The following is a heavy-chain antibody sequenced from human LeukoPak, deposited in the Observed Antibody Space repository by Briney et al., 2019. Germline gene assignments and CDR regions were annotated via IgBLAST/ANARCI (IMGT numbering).Heavy chain of an antibody. CDR1: GFTFSSYE. J-gene: IGHJ5*02. V-gene: IGHV3-48*03. Sequence: GGSLRLSCAASGFTFSSYEMNWVRQAPGKGLEWVSYISSSGSTIYYADSVKGRFTISRDNAKNSLYLQMNSLRAEDTAVYYCARIVYYDSSGPWGQGTLVTVSS. CDR2: ISSSGSTI. CDR3: ARIVYYDSSGP. D-gene: IGHD3-22*01.